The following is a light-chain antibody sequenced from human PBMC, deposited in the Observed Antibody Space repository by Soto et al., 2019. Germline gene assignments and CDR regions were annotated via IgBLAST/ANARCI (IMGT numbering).Light chain of an antibody. CDR1: RSLSGTS. J-gene: IGKJ1*01. CDR3: QQYGRSPRT. V-gene: IGKV3-20*01. Sequence: EIVLTKSPGTLSLSPGERAALSCRASRSLSGTSLAWYQQRPGQAPRLLIYDVSSRATGIPDSFSGSGSGTDFTHTINRLEHDEFAVYYGQQYGRSPRTFGQGTKVEIK. CDR2: DVS.